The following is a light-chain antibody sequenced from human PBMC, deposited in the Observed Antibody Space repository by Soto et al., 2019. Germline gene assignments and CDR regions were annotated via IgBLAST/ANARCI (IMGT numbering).Light chain of an antibody. J-gene: IGLJ1*01. CDR2: GDN. Sequence: SALTHPPSVSGAPGQRVSISCTGSTSNIGAPYDVHWYQHLPGTDPKLLIYGDNNRPSGVPDRLSGSKSGTSASLAITRLQAEDAADYYCQSFDISLHNYVFGSGTKVTVL. V-gene: IGLV1-40*01. CDR3: QSFDISLHNYV. CDR1: TSNIGAPYD.